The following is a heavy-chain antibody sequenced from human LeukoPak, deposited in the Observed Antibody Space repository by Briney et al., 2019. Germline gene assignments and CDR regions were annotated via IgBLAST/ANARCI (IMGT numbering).Heavy chain of an antibody. CDR3: AKDQLERRLYYYYYMDV. CDR1: GFTFSSYA. Sequence: PGGSLRLSCAASGFTFSSYAMHWVRQAPGKGLEWVALIPYDGSNKYYADSVKGRFTISRDNSKNTLYLQMNSLRAEDTAVYYCAKDQLERRLYYYYYMDVWGKGTTVTVSS. V-gene: IGHV3-30*04. CDR2: IPYDGSNK. J-gene: IGHJ6*03. D-gene: IGHD1-1*01.